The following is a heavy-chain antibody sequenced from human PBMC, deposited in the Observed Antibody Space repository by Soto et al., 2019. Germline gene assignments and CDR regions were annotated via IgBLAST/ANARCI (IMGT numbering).Heavy chain of an antibody. V-gene: IGHV1-18*01. D-gene: IGHD3-10*01. J-gene: IGHJ4*02. CDR2: ISAYNGNT. Sequence: ASVKVSCKASGYTFTSYGISWVRQAPGQGLEWMGWISAYNGNTNYAQKLQGRVTMTTDTSTSTAYMELRSLRSDDTAVYYCAREYSLWFGEPGIHFDYWGQGTLATVSS. CDR1: GYTFTSYG. CDR3: AREYSLWFGEPGIHFDY.